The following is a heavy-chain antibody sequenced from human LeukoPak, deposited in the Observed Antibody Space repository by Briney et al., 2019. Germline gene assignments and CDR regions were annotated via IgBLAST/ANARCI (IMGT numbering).Heavy chain of an antibody. CDR3: ARDQCSGGSCYVDY. CDR2: IIPIFGTA. CDR1: GGTFSSCA. Sequence: SVKVSCKASGGTFSSCAISWVRQAPGQGPEWMGRIIPIFGTANYAQKFQGRVTITTDESTSTAYMELSSLRSEDTAVYYCARDQCSGGSCYVDYWGQGTLVTVSS. V-gene: IGHV1-69*05. D-gene: IGHD2-15*01. J-gene: IGHJ4*02.